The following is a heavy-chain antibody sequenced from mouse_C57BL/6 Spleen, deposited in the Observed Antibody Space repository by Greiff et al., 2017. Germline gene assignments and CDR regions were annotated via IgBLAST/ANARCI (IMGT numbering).Heavy chain of an antibody. J-gene: IGHJ3*01. D-gene: IGHD3-2*02. V-gene: IGHV1-18*01. Sequence: VQLQQSGPELVKPGASVKIPCKASGYTFTDYNMDWVKQSHGKSLEWIGDINPNNGGTIYNQKFKGKATLTVDKSSSTAYMELRSLTSEDTAVYYCARSAAQATAWFDGWGKGTLVTVSA. CDR1: GYTFTDYN. CDR2: INPNNGGT. CDR3: ARSAAQATAWFDG.